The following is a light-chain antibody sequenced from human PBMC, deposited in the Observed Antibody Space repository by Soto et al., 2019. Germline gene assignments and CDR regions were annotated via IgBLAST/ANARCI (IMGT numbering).Light chain of an antibody. Sequence: EIVLTQSPGTLSLAPGEGATLSCRASQSVKSSYLAWYQQKPGQAPRLLIFGTSNRATGIPDRFRGGGSGTDFTLTISSLEPEDFAVYYCQQYYDWPITFGQGTRLEIK. J-gene: IGKJ5*01. CDR3: QQYYDWPIT. V-gene: IGKV3-20*01. CDR2: GTS. CDR1: QSVKSSY.